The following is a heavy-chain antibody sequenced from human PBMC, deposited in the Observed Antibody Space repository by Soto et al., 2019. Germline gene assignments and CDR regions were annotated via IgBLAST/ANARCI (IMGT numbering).Heavy chain of an antibody. Sequence: SETLSLTCTVSGGSVSSGSYYWSWIRQPPGKGLEWIGYIYYSGSTNYNPSLKSRVTISVDTSKNQFSLKLSSVTAADTAVYYCASRYCSGGSDSRILLCAFDIWGQGTMVTVSS. J-gene: IGHJ3*02. D-gene: IGHD2-15*01. CDR2: IYYSGST. V-gene: IGHV4-61*01. CDR1: GGSVSSGSYY. CDR3: ASRYCSGGSDSRILLCAFDI.